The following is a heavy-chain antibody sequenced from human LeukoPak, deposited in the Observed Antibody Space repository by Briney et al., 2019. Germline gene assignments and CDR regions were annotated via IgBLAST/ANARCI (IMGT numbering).Heavy chain of an antibody. J-gene: IGHJ4*02. D-gene: IGHD2-2*01. CDR1: GFTFHNYA. V-gene: IGHV3-23*01. CDR2: ISGSGGST. Sequence: GGSLRLSCAASGFTFHNYAMSWVRQAPGKGLEWVSGISGSGGSTYYADSVKGRFTVSRDNSKNTLYLQMNSLRAEDTAVYYCARDPAGDIVVVPAAFDYWGQGTLVTVSS. CDR3: ARDPAGDIVVVPAAFDY.